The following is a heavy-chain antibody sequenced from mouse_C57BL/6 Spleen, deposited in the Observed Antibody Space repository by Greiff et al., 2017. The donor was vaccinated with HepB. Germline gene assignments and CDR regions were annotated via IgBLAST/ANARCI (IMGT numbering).Heavy chain of an antibody. V-gene: IGHV1-53*01. Sequence: QVQLQQPGTELVKPGASVKLSCKASGYTFTSYWMHWVKQRPGQGLEWIGNINPSNGGTNYNEKFKSKATLTVDKSSSTAYMQLSSLTSEDSAVYYCARKVITSVVAGTNWYFDVWGTGTTVTVSS. J-gene: IGHJ1*03. CDR3: ARKVITSVVAGTNWYFDV. CDR1: GYTFTSYW. D-gene: IGHD1-1*01. CDR2: INPSNGGT.